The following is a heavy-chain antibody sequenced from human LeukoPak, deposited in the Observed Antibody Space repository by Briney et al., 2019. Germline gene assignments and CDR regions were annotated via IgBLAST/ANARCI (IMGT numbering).Heavy chain of an antibody. CDR1: AFIFSRYE. CDR2: IATGSTI. V-gene: IGHV3-48*03. Sequence: GGSLRLSWVGSAFIFSRYELSWVRQAPGKGLEWVSYIATGSTIYYADSVEGRFTISRDNTKNSLYLQMNTLRAEDTAIYYCARVATVTGYFDYWGQGTLVTVSS. CDR3: ARVATVTGYFDY. D-gene: IGHD4-17*01. J-gene: IGHJ4*02.